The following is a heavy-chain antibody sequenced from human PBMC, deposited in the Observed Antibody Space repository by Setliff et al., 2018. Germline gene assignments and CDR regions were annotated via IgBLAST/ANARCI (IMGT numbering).Heavy chain of an antibody. V-gene: IGHV1-69*13. CDR3: AVATVVGRADYYYMDV. CDR1: GGRFSDYS. Sequence: AASVKVSCKVSGGRFSDYSISWVRQARGQGLEWMGEIIPIFDIADVSQKFQGRVVLTADESTSTGHMELSSLSSGDTAVYYCAVATVVGRADYYYMDVWGKGTTVTVSS. CDR2: IIPIFDIA. J-gene: IGHJ6*03. D-gene: IGHD5-12*01.